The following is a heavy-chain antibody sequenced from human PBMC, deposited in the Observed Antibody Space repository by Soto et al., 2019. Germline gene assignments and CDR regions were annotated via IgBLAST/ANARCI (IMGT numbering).Heavy chain of an antibody. CDR1: GFTFSSYG. Sequence: QVPLVESGGGVVQPGRSLRLSCAASGFTFSSYGMHWVRQAPGKGLEWVAVISYDGSYKYYADSVKGRFTISRDNSKNTLYLQMNSLRAEDTAVYYCAKEEGDWGLDYWGQGTLVTVSS. CDR2: ISYDGSYK. CDR3: AKEEGDWGLDY. V-gene: IGHV3-30*18. J-gene: IGHJ4*02. D-gene: IGHD7-27*01.